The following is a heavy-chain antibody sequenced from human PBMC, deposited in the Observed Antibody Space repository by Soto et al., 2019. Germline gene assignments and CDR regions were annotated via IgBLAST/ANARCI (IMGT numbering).Heavy chain of an antibody. D-gene: IGHD3-22*01. CDR3: ARQIYDSDTGPNFQYYFDS. Sequence: GESLKISCKGSGYSFAGYWITWVRQKPGKGLEWMGRIDPSDSQTYYSPSFRGHVTISVTKSITTVFLQWSSLRASDTAMYYCARQIYDSDTGPNFQYYFDSWSQGNPVTVS. J-gene: IGHJ4*02. CDR2: IDPSDSQT. V-gene: IGHV5-10-1*01. CDR1: GYSFAGYW.